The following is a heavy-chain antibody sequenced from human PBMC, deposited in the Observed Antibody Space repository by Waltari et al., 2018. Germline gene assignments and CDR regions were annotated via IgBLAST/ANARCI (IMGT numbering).Heavy chain of an antibody. V-gene: IGHV1-69*15. D-gene: IGHD2-2*02. J-gene: IGHJ5*02. CDR3: FDP. Sequence: QVQLVQSGAEVKKPGSSVKVSCKASGGTFSSYAISWVRQAPGQGLEWMGRIIPIFGTANYAQKFQGRVTITADTAVYYCARVPNIVVVPAALPRRRFDPWGQGTLVTVSS. CDR1: GGTFSSYA. CDR2: IIPIFGTA.